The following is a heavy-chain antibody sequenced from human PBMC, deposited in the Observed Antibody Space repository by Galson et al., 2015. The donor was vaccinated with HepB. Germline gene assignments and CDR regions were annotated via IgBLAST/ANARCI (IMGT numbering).Heavy chain of an antibody. CDR3: ASSRHGYPFGY. CDR2: IRSKAYGGTT. J-gene: IGHJ4*02. D-gene: IGHD5-18*01. V-gene: IGHV3-49*03. CDR1: GFTFGDYA. Sequence: SLRLSCAASGFTFGDYAMSWFRQAPGKGLEWVGFIRSKAYGGTTEYAASVKGRFTISRDDSKSIAYLQMNSLKTEDTAVYYCASSRHGYPFGYWGQGTLVTVSS.